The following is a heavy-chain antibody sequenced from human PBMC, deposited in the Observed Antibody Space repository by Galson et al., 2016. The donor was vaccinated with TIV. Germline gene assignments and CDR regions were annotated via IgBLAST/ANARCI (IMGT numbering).Heavy chain of an antibody. J-gene: IGHJ6*02. D-gene: IGHD4-17*01. V-gene: IGHV4-38-2*02. CDR2: IYESGTT. Sequence: ETLSLTCDVSGYSIKSGYYWGWIRQPPGKGLQWIGSIYESGTTYSNPSLKSRLTLSVDTSKNQFSLKLSSVTAADTAVYYCIREGSTVTMHHYFGMDVWGQGTSVTVSS. CDR3: IREGSTVTMHHYFGMDV. CDR1: GYSIKSGYY.